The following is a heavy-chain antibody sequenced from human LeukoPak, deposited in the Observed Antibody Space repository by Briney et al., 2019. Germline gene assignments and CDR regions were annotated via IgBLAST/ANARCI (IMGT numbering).Heavy chain of an antibody. CDR3: ARARIAVAGHFDY. CDR1: GYTFTGYY. CDR2: INPNSGGT. V-gene: IGHV1-2*02. Sequence: ASVKVSCKASGYTFTGYYMHWVRQAPGQGLEWMGWINPNSGGTNYAQKFQGRVTMTRDTSISTAYMELSRLRSDDTAVYYSARARIAVAGHFDYWGQGTLVTVSS. J-gene: IGHJ4*02. D-gene: IGHD6-19*01.